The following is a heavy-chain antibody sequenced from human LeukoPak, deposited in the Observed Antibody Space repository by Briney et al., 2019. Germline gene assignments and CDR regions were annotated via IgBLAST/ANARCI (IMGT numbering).Heavy chain of an antibody. CDR1: GYTFTSYD. J-gene: IGHJ6*03. Sequence: ASVKVSCTASGYTFTSYDINWVRQATGQGLEWMGWMNPNSGNTGYAQKFQGRVTITRNTSISTAYMELSSLRSEDTAVYYCARGGSAITRSRTYYYYYMDVWGKGTTVTISS. CDR3: ARGGSAITRSRTYYYYYMDV. V-gene: IGHV1-8*03. D-gene: IGHD2-21*01. CDR2: MNPNSGNT.